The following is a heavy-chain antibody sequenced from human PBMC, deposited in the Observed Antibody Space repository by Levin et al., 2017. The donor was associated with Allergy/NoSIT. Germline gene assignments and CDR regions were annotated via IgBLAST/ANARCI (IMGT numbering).Heavy chain of an antibody. CDR2: IYSDGTT. D-gene: IGHD3-9*01. Sequence: LSLTCAASGFNVRSSYMSWVRQSPRKGLEWVSMIYSDGTTLYADSVKGRFTISRDTSKNTVYLQMTSLRADDTAKYYCARDRAEYDILTGYLNWGQGTLVTVSS. V-gene: IGHV3-53*01. J-gene: IGHJ4*02. CDR3: ARDRAEYDILTGYLN. CDR1: GFNVRSSY.